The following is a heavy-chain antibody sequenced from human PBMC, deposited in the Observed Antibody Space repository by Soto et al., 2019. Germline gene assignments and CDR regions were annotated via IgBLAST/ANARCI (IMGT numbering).Heavy chain of an antibody. V-gene: IGHV1-46*01. CDR2: INPSGGST. Sequence: QVQLVQSGAEVKKPGASVKVSCKASGYTFTSYYMHWVRQAPGQGLEWMGIINPSGGSTSYAQKFQGRVNMTRDTSTSTVYVELSSLRSEDTAVYYCARDRGYGSGSYYKSYYYYYGMDVWGQGTTVTVSS. J-gene: IGHJ6*02. CDR1: GYTFTSYY. D-gene: IGHD3-10*01. CDR3: ARDRGYGSGSYYKSYYYYYGMDV.